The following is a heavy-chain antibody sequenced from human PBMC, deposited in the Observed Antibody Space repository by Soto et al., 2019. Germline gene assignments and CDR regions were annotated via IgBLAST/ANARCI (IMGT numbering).Heavy chain of an antibody. V-gene: IGHV3-30-3*01. J-gene: IGHJ4*02. CDR3: ASHVEFLGELSQSYYFDY. Sequence: GGSLRLSCAASGFTFSSYAMHWVRQAPGKGLEWVAVISYDGSNKYYADSVKGRFTISRDNSKNTLYLQMNSLRAEDTAVYYCASHVEFLGELSQSYYFDYWGQGTLVTVSS. D-gene: IGHD3-16*02. CDR2: ISYDGSNK. CDR1: GFTFSSYA.